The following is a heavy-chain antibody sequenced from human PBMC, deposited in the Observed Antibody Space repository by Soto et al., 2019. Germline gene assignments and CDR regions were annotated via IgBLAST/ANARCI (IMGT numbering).Heavy chain of an antibody. CDR1: GGSISSHY. V-gene: IGHV4-59*08. CDR2: IYYSGIT. Sequence: QVQLQESGPGLVKPSETLSLTCTVSGGSISSHYWSWIRQPPGRGLEWIGFIYYSGITDSNPSLKSRVTRSLDTSKNQLSLSLSSVTAADTAVYYCARPRGIAPAVWYFDLWGRGTLVTVSS. D-gene: IGHD6-13*01. CDR3: ARPRGIAPAVWYFDL. J-gene: IGHJ2*01.